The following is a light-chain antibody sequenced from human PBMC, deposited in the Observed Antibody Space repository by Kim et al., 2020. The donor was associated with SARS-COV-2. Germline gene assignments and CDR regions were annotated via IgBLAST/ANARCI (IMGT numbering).Light chain of an antibody. V-gene: IGKV3-20*01. Sequence: SPGERATLSCRASQSLSNNYLAWYQQTPGQAPRLLIYGASSRATGIPDRCSGSGSGADFTLTISRLEPEDFAVYYCQQYGSSPRTFGQGTKVDIK. CDR2: GAS. CDR1: QSLSNNY. CDR3: QQYGSSPRT. J-gene: IGKJ1*01.